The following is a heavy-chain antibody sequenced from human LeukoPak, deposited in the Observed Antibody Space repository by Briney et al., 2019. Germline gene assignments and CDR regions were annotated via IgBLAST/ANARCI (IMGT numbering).Heavy chain of an antibody. D-gene: IGHD6-13*01. J-gene: IGHJ4*02. CDR3: ATVPEGSWYPSY. CDR2: ISDSGSTI. CDR1: GFTFSDYY. Sequence: GGSLRLSCAASGFTFSDYYMSWIRQAPGEGLEWVSYISDSGSTIYYADSLQGRFTISRDNTKNSLYLQMNSLRAEDTAVYYCATVPEGSWYPSYWGQGTLVTVSS. V-gene: IGHV3-11*01.